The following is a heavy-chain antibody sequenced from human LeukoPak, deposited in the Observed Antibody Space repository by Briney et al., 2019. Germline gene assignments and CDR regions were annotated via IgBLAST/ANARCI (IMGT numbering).Heavy chain of an antibody. Sequence: SETLSLTCTVSGGSITTYYWSWIRQPAGKGLEWIGRIYSSGSTNYNPSLKSRVTMSVDTSKNQFSLKLSSVTAADTAVYYCARIHSSGYLFDYWGQGTLVTVSS. CDR3: ARIHSSGYLFDY. J-gene: IGHJ4*02. D-gene: IGHD3-22*01. CDR2: IYSSGST. V-gene: IGHV4-4*07. CDR1: GGSITTYY.